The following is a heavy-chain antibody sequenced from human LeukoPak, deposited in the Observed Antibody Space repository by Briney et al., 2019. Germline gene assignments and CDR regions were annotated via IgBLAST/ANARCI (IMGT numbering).Heavy chain of an antibody. V-gene: IGHV4-39*01. CDR1: GGSTSSSSFY. D-gene: IGHD3-10*01. CDR3: ARVSLWYYYGSGSYYNAWYFDY. Sequence: SETLSLTCTVSGGSTSSSSFYWGWIRQPPGKGLECIGRISYSGRTYYNPSLQSRVTISVDTSKNQFSLKLSSVTAADTAVYYCARVSLWYYYGSGSYYNAWYFDYWGQGTLVTVSS. CDR2: ISYSGRT. J-gene: IGHJ4*02.